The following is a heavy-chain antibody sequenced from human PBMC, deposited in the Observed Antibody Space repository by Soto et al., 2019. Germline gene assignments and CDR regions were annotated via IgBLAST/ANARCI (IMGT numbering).Heavy chain of an antibody. CDR3: AKAKWTVCSGTSCYVSDY. J-gene: IGHJ4*02. CDR2: ISGSGGST. Sequence: EVQLLESGGGLVQPGGSLRLSCAASGFTFSTYAMTWVRQAPGKGLEWVSGISGSGGSTYYADSVKGRFTISRDNSKNTLYQQMNSLRAEDTAVYYCAKAKWTVCSGTSCYVSDYWGQGILVTVSS. CDR1: GFTFSTYA. V-gene: IGHV3-23*01. D-gene: IGHD2-2*01.